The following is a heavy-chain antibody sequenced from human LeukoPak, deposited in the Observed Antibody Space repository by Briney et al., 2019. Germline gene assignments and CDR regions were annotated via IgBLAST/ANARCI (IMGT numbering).Heavy chain of an antibody. Sequence: PSQTLSLTCTVSGGSISRGGYYWSWIRQHPGKGLEWIGDIYYSGSTYYNPSLKSRVTISVDTSKNQFSLKLSSVTAADTAVYYCARDSKGYGGNYNWFDPWGQGTLVTVSS. CDR1: GGSISRGGYY. CDR3: ARDSKGYGGNYNWFDP. V-gene: IGHV4-31*03. D-gene: IGHD4-23*01. J-gene: IGHJ5*02. CDR2: IYYSGST.